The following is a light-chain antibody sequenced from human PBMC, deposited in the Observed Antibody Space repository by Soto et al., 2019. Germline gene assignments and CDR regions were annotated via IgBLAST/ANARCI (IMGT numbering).Light chain of an antibody. J-gene: IGKJ3*01. Sequence: DIVMTQSPLSLPVTPGEPASISCRSSQSLLHSNGYNYLDWYLQKPGQSPQLLIYLGSNRASGVPDRFSGSGSGPDFTLKISRVEAEDVGVYYCMQPLQPLFTFGPRTKVDIK. CDR1: QSLLHSNGYNY. CDR3: MQPLQPLFT. CDR2: LGS. V-gene: IGKV2-28*01.